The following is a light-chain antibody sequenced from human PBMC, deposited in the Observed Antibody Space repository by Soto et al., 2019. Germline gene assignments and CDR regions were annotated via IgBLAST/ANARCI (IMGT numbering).Light chain of an antibody. V-gene: IGKV1-12*01. J-gene: IGKJ2*02. CDR3: QQANSFPWT. CDR1: RDIASW. Sequence: DIQMTQSPSSVSASVGDRVTITCRASRDIASWLTWYQQKPGKAPKLLIYAASTLQTGVPSRFSGSGSGTDFTLTISSLQPEDFATYYCQQANSFPWTFGQGTKLDIK. CDR2: AAS.